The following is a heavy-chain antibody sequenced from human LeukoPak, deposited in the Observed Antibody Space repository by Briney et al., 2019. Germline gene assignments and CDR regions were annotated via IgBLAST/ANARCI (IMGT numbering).Heavy chain of an antibody. J-gene: IGHJ4*02. CDR3: AKSPGVDWLLAGSY. V-gene: IGHV3-23*01. Sequence: GGSLRLSCAASGFTFSDYSLNWVRQAPGKGLEWVSAISGSGGSTYYADSVKGRFTISRDNSKNTLYLQMNSLRAEDTAVYYCAKSPGVDWLLAGSYWGQGTLVTVSS. CDR1: GFTFSDYS. CDR2: ISGSGGST. D-gene: IGHD3-9*01.